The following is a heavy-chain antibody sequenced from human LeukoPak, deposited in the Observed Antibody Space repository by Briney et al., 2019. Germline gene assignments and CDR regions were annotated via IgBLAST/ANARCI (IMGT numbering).Heavy chain of an antibody. D-gene: IGHD6-13*01. CDR1: GFTFSTYE. V-gene: IGHV3-48*03. CDR3: ARDFIAAAGIDS. J-gene: IGHJ4*02. CDR2: ISASGSNT. Sequence: GGSLRLSCAASGFTFSTYEMNWVRQAPGKGLEWVSYISASGSNTNYADSVKGRFTISRDNAKNSLYLQMNSLRAEDTAAYYCARDFIAAAGIDSWGQGTLVTVSS.